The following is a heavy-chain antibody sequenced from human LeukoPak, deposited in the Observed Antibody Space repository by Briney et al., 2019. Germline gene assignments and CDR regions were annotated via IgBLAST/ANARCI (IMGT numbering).Heavy chain of an antibody. V-gene: IGHV4-59*08. CDR2: IYHSGST. CDR3: ARRITIFGVAA. J-gene: IGHJ5*02. D-gene: IGHD3-3*01. CDR1: GGSISSYY. Sequence: SETLSLTCTVSGGSISSYYWSWIRQPPGKGLEWIGSIYHSGSTYYNPSLKSRVTISVDTSKNQFSLKLSSVTAADTAVYYCARRITIFGVAAWGQGTLVTVSS.